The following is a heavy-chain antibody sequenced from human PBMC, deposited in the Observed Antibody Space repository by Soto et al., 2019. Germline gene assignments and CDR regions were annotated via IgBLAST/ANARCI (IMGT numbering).Heavy chain of an antibody. Sequence: ASVKVSCKASGYTFTSYAMHWVRQAPGQRLEWMGWINAGNGNTKYSQKFQGRVTITRDTSASTAYMELSSLRSEDTAVYYCARGLYVEADWIQLWLDYWGQGTLVTVSS. CDR3: ARGLYVEADWIQLWLDY. V-gene: IGHV1-3*01. D-gene: IGHD5-18*01. CDR1: GYTFTSYA. CDR2: INAGNGNT. J-gene: IGHJ4*02.